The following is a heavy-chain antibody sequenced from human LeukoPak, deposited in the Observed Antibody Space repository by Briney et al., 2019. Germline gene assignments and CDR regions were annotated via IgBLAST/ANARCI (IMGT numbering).Heavy chain of an antibody. Sequence: GGSLRLSCAVSGLTFSSSWMDWVRQAPGKGLEWVASINPDGIKRYSADSVKGRFTISRDNARNSLYLHMDSLRVEDTAFYYCARDLAFSRLDYWGQGVLVTVSS. V-gene: IGHV3-7*01. D-gene: IGHD2/OR15-2a*01. CDR3: ARDLAFSRLDY. J-gene: IGHJ4*02. CDR2: INPDGIKR. CDR1: GLTFSSSW.